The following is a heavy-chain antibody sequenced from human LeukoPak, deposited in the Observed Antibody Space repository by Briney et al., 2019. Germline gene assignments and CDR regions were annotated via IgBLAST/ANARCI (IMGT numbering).Heavy chain of an antibody. V-gene: IGHV5-51*01. CDR2: IYPGDSDT. J-gene: IGHJ6*02. D-gene: IGHD2-2*01. Sequence: GEFLKISCKGSGYSFTSYWIGWVRQMPGKGLEWMGIIYPGDSDTRYSPSFQGQVTISADKSISTAYLQWSSLKASDTAMYYCARHSLVVPAATCYYGMDVWGQGTTVTVSS. CDR1: GYSFTSYW. CDR3: ARHSLVVPAATCYYGMDV.